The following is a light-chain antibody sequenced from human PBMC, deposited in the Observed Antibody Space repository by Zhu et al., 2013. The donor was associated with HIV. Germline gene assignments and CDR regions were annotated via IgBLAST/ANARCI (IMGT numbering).Light chain of an antibody. CDR3: LQYDNLPYT. V-gene: IGKV1-33*01. CDR1: QDIKKF. Sequence: DIQMTQSPSSLSASVRDSVTITCQASQDIKKFLSWFQQKPGKAPELLIHDASTLETGVPSRFSASGSGTEFVLSITSLHSEDIGTYFCLQYDNLPYTFGQGTKLEIK. J-gene: IGKJ2*01. CDR2: DAS.